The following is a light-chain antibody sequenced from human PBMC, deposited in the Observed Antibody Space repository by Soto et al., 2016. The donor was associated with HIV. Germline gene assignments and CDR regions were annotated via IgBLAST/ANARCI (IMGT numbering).Light chain of an antibody. V-gene: IGKV1-39*01. J-gene: IGKJ1*01. CDR2: DAS. CDR1: QSISTY. Sequence: GDRVSITCRASQSISTYLHWYQQKPGRAPKLLIYDASSLQSGVPSRFSGRGSGTDFTLTISDLRHEDLATYYCQQSSRTPRTFGQGTKVEI. CDR3: QQSSRTPRT.